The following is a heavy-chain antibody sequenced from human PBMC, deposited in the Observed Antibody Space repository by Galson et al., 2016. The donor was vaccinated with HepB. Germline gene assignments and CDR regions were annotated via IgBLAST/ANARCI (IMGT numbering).Heavy chain of an antibody. J-gene: IGHJ4*02. CDR3: ARDVNNWTGDRRLVDF. CDR2: ISHSGNTR. V-gene: IGHV3-11*01. CDR1: GFTFNDFY. D-gene: IGHD1-1*01. Sequence: SLRLSCAASGFTFNDFYMSWIRQPPGKGLEWISYISHSGNTRKYADSVKGRFTISRDNNKNSVYLQMNSLRAEDTALSYRARDVNNWTGDRRLVDFWGQGTLVAVSS.